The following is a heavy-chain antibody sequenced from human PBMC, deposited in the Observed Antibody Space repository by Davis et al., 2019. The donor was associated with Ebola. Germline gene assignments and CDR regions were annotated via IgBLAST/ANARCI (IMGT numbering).Heavy chain of an antibody. Sequence: SQTLSLTCAVYGGSFRGFYCSWFRQPPGKGLEWIGEINHSGATNYNPSLKSRVTVSLDTSKRQFSLKVNSVTAADTAMYYCASSIFGVVVNPYYFDYWSQGTLVTVSS. J-gene: IGHJ4*02. CDR2: INHSGAT. D-gene: IGHD3-3*01. CDR3: ASSIFGVVVNPYYFDY. V-gene: IGHV4-34*01. CDR1: GGSFRGFY.